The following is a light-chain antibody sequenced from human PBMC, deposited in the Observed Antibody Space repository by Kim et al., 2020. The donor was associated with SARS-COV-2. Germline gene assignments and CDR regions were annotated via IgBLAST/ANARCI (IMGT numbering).Light chain of an antibody. CDR2: GAS. V-gene: IGKV3-20*01. Sequence: TVLTQSPGTLSLSPGDRATLSCRASQSVGSNYLAWYQKKPGQAPRLLIHGASKRAAGVPDRFGGSGSGTEFTLTVSRLEPEDFAVYYCQHVNTAPWTFGQGAKVDIK. J-gene: IGKJ1*01. CDR1: QSVGSNY. CDR3: QHVNTAPWT.